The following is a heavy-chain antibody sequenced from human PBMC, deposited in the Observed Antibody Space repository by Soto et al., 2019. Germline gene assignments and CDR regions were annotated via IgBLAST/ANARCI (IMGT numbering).Heavy chain of an antibody. D-gene: IGHD5-12*01. CDR1: GFSLSTSGVG. CDR3: AHSGYSGYDGWWYFDY. CDR2: IYWNDDK. J-gene: IGHJ4*02. Sequence: QITLKESGPTLVKPTQTLTLTCTFSGFSLSTSGVGVGWIRQPPGKALEWLALIYWNDDKRYSPSLKSRLTITKDTSKNQVVLTMTNMDPVDTATYYCAHSGYSGYDGWWYFDYWGQGTLVTVSS. V-gene: IGHV2-5*01.